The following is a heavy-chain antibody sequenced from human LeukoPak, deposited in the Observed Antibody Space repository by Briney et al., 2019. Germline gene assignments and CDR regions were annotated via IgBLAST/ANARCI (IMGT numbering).Heavy chain of an antibody. CDR1: GGSISSSTYY. Sequence: PSETLSLTCTVSGGSISSSTYYWGWIRQSPGKGLEWIGSIYYSGSTYYNPSLKSRVTISVDTSKNQFSLKLSSVTAADTGVYYCARQGPRTGSYNTPFDYWGQGTLVTVSS. CDR3: ARQGPRTGSYNTPFDY. V-gene: IGHV4-39*01. J-gene: IGHJ4*02. CDR2: IYYSGST. D-gene: IGHD3-10*01.